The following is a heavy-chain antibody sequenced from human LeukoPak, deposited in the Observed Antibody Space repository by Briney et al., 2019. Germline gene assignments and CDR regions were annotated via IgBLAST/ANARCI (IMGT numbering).Heavy chain of an antibody. CDR2: ISSSSSYI. CDR3: ARTRTYYMDV. J-gene: IGHJ6*03. D-gene: IGHD4-11*01. V-gene: IGHV3-21*01. CDR1: GFTVSSNY. Sequence: GGSLRLSCAASGFTVSSNYMSWVRQAPGKGLEWVSSISSSSSYIYYADSVEGRFTISRDNAKNSLYLQMNSLRAEDTAVYYCARTRTYYMDVWGKGTTVTVSS.